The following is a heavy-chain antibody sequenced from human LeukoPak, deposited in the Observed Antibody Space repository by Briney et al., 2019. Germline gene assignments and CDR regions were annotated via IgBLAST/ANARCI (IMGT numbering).Heavy chain of an antibody. Sequence: SETLSLTCSVSGGSIRSGGCYWSWIRQHPGKGLELIGYTYYSGTTYYNPSLKSRVTISVDTSKNQFSLKLSSVTAADTAVYYCARLWYWPLETTVTRAFDIWGQGTMVTVSS. J-gene: IGHJ3*02. V-gene: IGHV4-31*03. CDR2: TYYSGTT. CDR3: ARLWYWPLETTVTRAFDI. D-gene: IGHD4-17*01. CDR1: GGSIRSGGCY.